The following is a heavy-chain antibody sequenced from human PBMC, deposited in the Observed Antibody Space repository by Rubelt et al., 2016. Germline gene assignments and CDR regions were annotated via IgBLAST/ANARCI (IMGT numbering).Heavy chain of an antibody. Sequence: LEWMGWISAYNGNTNYAQKLQGRVTMTTDASTSTAYMELRSLRSEDTAVYYCASSFWQQLKWAFDIWGQGTMVTVSS. J-gene: IGHJ3*02. V-gene: IGHV1-18*01. D-gene: IGHD6-13*01. CDR3: ASSFWQQLKWAFDI. CDR2: ISAYNGNT.